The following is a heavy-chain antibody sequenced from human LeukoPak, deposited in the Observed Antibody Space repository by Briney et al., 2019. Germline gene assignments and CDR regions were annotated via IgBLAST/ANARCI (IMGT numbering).Heavy chain of an antibody. CDR2: INTDGSST. Sequence: GGSLRLSCAASGFTFISYGMQWVRQAPGKGLMWFSRINTDGSSTRYADSVKGRFTVPRDNAKNTLYLQVNSLRAEDTAVYFCTRELPREVTLDYWGQGTLVTVSS. CDR1: GFTFISYG. V-gene: IGHV3-74*01. J-gene: IGHJ4*01. D-gene: IGHD2-21*02. CDR3: TRELPREVTLDY.